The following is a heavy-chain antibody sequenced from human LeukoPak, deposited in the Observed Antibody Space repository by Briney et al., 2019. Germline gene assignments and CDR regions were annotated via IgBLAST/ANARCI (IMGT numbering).Heavy chain of an antibody. Sequence: PSETPSLTCTVSGGSISSYYWSWIRQPPGKGLEWIGYIYYSGSTNYNPSLKSRVTISVDTSKNQFSLKLSSVTAADTAVYYCARYDFWSGYDFDYWGQGTLVTVSS. J-gene: IGHJ4*02. CDR2: IYYSGST. V-gene: IGHV4-59*01. CDR1: GGSISSYY. D-gene: IGHD3-3*01. CDR3: ARYDFWSGYDFDY.